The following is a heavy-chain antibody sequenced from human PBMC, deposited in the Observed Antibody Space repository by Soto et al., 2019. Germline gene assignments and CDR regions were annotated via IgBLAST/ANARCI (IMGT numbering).Heavy chain of an antibody. CDR3: ASRYCSGGSCYSGNWFDP. Sequence: GGSLRLSCAASGFTFSSYSMNWVRQAPGKGLEWVSSISSSSSYIYYADSVKGRFTISRDNAKNSLYLQMNSLRAEDTAVYYCASRYCSGGSCYSGNWFDPWGQGTLVTVSS. CDR1: GFTFSSYS. CDR2: ISSSSSYI. V-gene: IGHV3-21*01. D-gene: IGHD2-15*01. J-gene: IGHJ5*02.